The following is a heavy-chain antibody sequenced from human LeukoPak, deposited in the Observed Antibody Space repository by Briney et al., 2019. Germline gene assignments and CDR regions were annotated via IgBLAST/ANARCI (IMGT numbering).Heavy chain of an antibody. J-gene: IGHJ6*03. CDR3: ARQAVAGTHYYYYYMDV. V-gene: IGHV5-51*01. CDR2: IYPGDSDT. Sequence: GXSLKISCKGSGYSFTSYWIGWVRQMPGKGLEWMGIIYPGDSDTRYSPSFQGQVTISADKSISTAYLQWSSLKASDTAMYYCARQAVAGTHYYYYYMDVWGKGTTVTVSS. CDR1: GYSFTSYW. D-gene: IGHD6-19*01.